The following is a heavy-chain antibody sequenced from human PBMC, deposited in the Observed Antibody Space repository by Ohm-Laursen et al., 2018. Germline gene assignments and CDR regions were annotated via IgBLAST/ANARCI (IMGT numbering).Heavy chain of an antibody. CDR1: GESSSGYF. J-gene: IGHJ6*02. CDR3: ARGSGFFKLDV. Sequence: SDTLSLTCAVNGESSSGYFWNWIRQPPGKGLEWIGEINQSGSTKYNPSLKRRVTLSADSSNSQFSLRLISVTAADTATYYCARGSGFFKLDVWGQGTTVTVSS. CDR2: INQSGST. D-gene: IGHD6-19*01. V-gene: IGHV4-34*01.